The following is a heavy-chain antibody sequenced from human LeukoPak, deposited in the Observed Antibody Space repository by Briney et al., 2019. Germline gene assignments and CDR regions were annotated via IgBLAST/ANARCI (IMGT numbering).Heavy chain of an antibody. CDR1: GFTFTGYW. D-gene: IGHD2-2*01. Sequence: GGSLRLSCASPGFTFTGYWMSWVRQAPGKGLEWVANIKEDGSEKYYVDSVKGRFTISRDNSKNTLYLQMNSLRAEDTAVYYCAKDAPVNIVVVPAANSWGQGTLVTVSS. V-gene: IGHV3-7*03. J-gene: IGHJ4*02. CDR3: AKDAPVNIVVVPAANS. CDR2: IKEDGSEK.